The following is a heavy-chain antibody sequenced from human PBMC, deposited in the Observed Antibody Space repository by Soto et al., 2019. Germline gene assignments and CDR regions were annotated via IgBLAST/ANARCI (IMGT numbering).Heavy chain of an antibody. Sequence: GGSLRLSCAASGFTFSNAWINWVGQTPGKWLEWVGRVKSKTDGGTTDFAAPVKGRFAISRDDSKNMVYLEMNSLKTEDTAIYYCTTDSYITSIIVRFDYWGHGTLVTVSS. CDR1: GFTFSNAW. V-gene: IGHV3-15*07. D-gene: IGHD3-22*01. CDR3: TTDSYITSIIVRFDY. J-gene: IGHJ4*01. CDR2: VKSKTDGGTT.